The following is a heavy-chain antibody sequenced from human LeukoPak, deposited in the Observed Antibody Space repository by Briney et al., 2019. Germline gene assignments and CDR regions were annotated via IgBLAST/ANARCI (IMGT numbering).Heavy chain of an antibody. CDR2: IWYDGSNK. J-gene: IGHJ4*02. CDR1: GFTFSSYG. V-gene: IGHV3-33*01. CDR3: TRDSDGDYYFDY. Sequence: PGRSLRLSCAASGFTFSSYGMHWVRQAPGKGLEWVAVIWYDGSNKYYADSVKGQFTISRDNSKNTLYLQMNSLRAEDTAVYYCTRDSDGDYYFDYWGQGTLVTVSS. D-gene: IGHD4-17*01.